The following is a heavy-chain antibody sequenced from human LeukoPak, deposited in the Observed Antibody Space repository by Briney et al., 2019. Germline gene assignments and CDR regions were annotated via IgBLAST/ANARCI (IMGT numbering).Heavy chain of an antibody. Sequence: GGSLRLSCAASGFTFSSYAMHWVRQAPSKGLEWVAVISYDGSNKYYADSVKGRFTISRDNSKNTLYLQMNSLRTEDTAVYYCARTWIQLWLQGYFDYWGQGTLVTVSS. V-gene: IGHV3-30*04. D-gene: IGHD5-18*01. CDR2: ISYDGSNK. J-gene: IGHJ4*02. CDR1: GFTFSSYA. CDR3: ARTWIQLWLQGYFDY.